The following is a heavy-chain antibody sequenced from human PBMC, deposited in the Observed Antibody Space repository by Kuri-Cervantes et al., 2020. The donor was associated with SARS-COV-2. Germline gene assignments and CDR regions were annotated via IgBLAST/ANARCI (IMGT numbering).Heavy chain of an antibody. CDR3: TRESYNWNVGFDY. D-gene: IGHD1-20*01. CDR1: QFTFTDYA. CDR2: VSYNGTNK. V-gene: IGHV3-30-3*01. Sequence: GESLKISCAASQFTFTDYAIHWVRQTPGKGLEWVAVVSYNGTNKYYADSVKGRFTISRDNYKNTVYLQMNSLRVEDTAVYYCTRESYNWNVGFDYWVQGTLVTVSS. J-gene: IGHJ4*02.